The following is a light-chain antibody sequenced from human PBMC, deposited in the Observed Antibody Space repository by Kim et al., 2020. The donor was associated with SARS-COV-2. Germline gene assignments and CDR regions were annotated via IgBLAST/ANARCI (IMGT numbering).Light chain of an antibody. CDR1: SSDVGGYDY. CDR2: EVT. J-gene: IGLJ3*02. Sequence: GQSVTASPTGNSSDVGGYDYVSWYQQHPGEAPKLIIYEVTRRPSVVPDRFSGSKSGDTASLTVAGLQAEDEADYCCNSYAGSSSWVFGGGTKLTVL. V-gene: IGLV2-8*01. CDR3: NSYAGSSSWV.